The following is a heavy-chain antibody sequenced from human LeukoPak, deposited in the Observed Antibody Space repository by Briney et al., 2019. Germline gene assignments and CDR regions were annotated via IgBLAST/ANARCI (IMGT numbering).Heavy chain of an antibody. V-gene: IGHV3-23*01. J-gene: IGHJ4*02. CDR1: GFTFSSYA. CDR2: ISGSGYST. D-gene: IGHD6-13*01. CDR3: AKTSGFSSSCYED. Sequence: GRSLRLSCAASGFTFSSYAMSWVRQAPGKGLEWVSDISGSGYSTYYADSVKGRFTISRDNSKNTLYLQMSSLRAEDTAVYFCAKTSGFSSSCYEDWGQGTLVTVSS.